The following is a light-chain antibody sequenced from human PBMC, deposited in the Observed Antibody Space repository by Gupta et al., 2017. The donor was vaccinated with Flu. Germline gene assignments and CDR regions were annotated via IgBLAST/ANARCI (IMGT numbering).Light chain of an antibody. CDR3: LVCNSGTRV. J-gene: IGLJ3*02. Sequence: QAVVPPAPSLTVSPGGTVTLTCGSSTGSVTGGHYPYWFQQKPGRAPRTLIYDTTNRHAWTPARFSGSRCGGKAALTLSGAQAEDEDDYYCLVCNSGTRVFGGGTKLTVL. CDR1: TGSVTGGHY. CDR2: DTT. V-gene: IGLV7-46*01.